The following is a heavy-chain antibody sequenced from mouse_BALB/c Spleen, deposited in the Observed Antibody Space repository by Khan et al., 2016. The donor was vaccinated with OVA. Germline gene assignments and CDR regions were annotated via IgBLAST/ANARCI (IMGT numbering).Heavy chain of an antibody. D-gene: IGHD2-13*01. V-gene: IGHV5-4*02. J-gene: IGHJ3*01. CDR2: ISDGGSYT. CDR3: ERGYYGDPLAY. Sequence: EVELVESGGGLVRPGGSLKLSCAASGFTFSDYYMYWVRQTPEKRLEWVATISDGGSYTYYPDRVKWRFTISRDAAKHHLYLQMSSLKSEDTAMYYWERGYYGDPLAYWGQGTLVTVAA. CDR1: GFTFSDYY.